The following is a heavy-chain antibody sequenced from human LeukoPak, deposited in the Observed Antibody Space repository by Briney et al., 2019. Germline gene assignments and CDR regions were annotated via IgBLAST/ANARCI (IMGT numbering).Heavy chain of an antibody. V-gene: IGHV3-33*01. J-gene: IGHJ4*02. CDR1: GFTFSSYG. Sequence: GGSLRLSCAASGFTFSSYGMHWVRQAPGKGLEWVAVIWYDGSNKYYADSVKGRFTISGDNSKNTLYLQMNSLRAEDTAVYYCARERPRPRYFDYWGQGTLVNVSS. D-gene: IGHD1-14*01. CDR3: ARERPRPRYFDY. CDR2: IWYDGSNK.